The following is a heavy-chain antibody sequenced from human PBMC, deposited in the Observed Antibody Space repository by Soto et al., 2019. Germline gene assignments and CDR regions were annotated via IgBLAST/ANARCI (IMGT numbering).Heavy chain of an antibody. V-gene: IGHV1-3*05. D-gene: IGHD1-26*01. CDR1: GYTFTSYA. Sequence: QVQLVQSGAEEKKPGASVKVSCKASGYTFTSYAMHWVRQAPGQRLEWMGWINAGNGNTKYSQKFQGRVTITRDRSASTAYMELSSLRSEDTAVYYCARVLVGATPVDYWGQGTLVTVSS. CDR2: INAGNGNT. J-gene: IGHJ4*02. CDR3: ARVLVGATPVDY.